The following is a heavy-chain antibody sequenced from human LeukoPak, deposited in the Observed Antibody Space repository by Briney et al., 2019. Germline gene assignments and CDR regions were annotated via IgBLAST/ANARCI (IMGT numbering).Heavy chain of an antibody. CDR3: ASSRVRGYHFDY. CDR2: ISSSSSYI. J-gene: IGHJ4*02. V-gene: IGHV3-21*01. D-gene: IGHD3-10*01. CDR1: GFTFSSYS. Sequence: PGGSLRLSCAASGFTFSSYSMNWVRQAPGKGLEWVSSISSSSSYIYYADSVKGRFTISRDNAKNSLYLQMNSLRAEDTAVYYCASSRVRGYHFDYWGQGTLVTVSS.